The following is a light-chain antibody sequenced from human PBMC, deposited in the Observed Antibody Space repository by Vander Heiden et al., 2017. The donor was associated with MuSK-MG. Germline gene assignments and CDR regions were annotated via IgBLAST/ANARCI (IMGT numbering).Light chain of an antibody. Sequence: EIVMTQSPATLSVSPGEVAILSCRASQSVSSNLAWYQQRPGQAPRLLIDGASTRATDIPARFSGSGSGTEFTLSVSSLQSEDFAVYYCQQYDNWPLTFGGGTKVEIK. CDR1: QSVSSN. CDR2: GAS. CDR3: QQYDNWPLT. V-gene: IGKV3-15*01. J-gene: IGKJ4*01.